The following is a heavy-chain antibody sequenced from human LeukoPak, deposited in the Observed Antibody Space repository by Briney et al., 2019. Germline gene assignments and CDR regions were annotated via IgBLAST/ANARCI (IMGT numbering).Heavy chain of an antibody. J-gene: IGHJ4*02. CDR2: IKQDGSEK. D-gene: IGHD6-19*01. CDR3: ARVLYTSGWYYLDY. V-gene: IGHV3-7*03. CDR1: GFSFSSYA. Sequence: GASLRLSCAASGFSFSSYAMTWVRQAPGKGLEWVANIKQDGSEKYYVDSVKGRFTISRDNAKNSLYVQMNSLRAEDTAVYYCARVLYTSGWYYLDYWGQGTLVTVSS.